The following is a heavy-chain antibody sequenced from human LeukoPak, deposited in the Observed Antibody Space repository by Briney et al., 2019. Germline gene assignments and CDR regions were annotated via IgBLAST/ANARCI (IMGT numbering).Heavy chain of an antibody. V-gene: IGHV3-30*04. J-gene: IGHJ6*03. CDR3: ARDPAQYYYYYMDV. CDR1: GFTFSSYA. CDR2: ISYDGSIK. Sequence: GGSLRLSCAASGFTFSSYAMHWVRQAPGKGLEWVAVISYDGSIKDYADSVKGRFTISRDNSKNTLYLQMNSLRAEDTAVYYCARDPAQYYYYYMDVWGKGTTVTVSS.